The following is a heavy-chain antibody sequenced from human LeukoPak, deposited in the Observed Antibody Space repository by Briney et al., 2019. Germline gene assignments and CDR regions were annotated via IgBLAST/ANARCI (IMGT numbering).Heavy chain of an antibody. Sequence: SVKVSCKASGGTFSSYAISWVRQAPGQGLEWMGGIIPIFGTANYAQKFQGRVTITADESASTAYMELSSLRSEDTAVYYCASHYDFWSGPDYWGQGTLVTVSS. V-gene: IGHV1-69*13. D-gene: IGHD3-3*01. J-gene: IGHJ4*02. CDR3: ASHYDFWSGPDY. CDR1: GGTFSSYA. CDR2: IIPIFGTA.